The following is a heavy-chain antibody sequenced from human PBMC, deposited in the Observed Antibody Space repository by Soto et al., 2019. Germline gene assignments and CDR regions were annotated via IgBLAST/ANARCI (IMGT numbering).Heavy chain of an antibody. Sequence: QVQLVQSGAEVKKPGASVKVSCKASGYTFTSYGVSWVRQAPGQGLEWMGWISGYNGNTNYAQKLQGRVTMTTDTSTSPAYMEPRSLTSDDTAVYYCARAGKYFYGSGRPYYYGMDVWGQGIAVTVSS. D-gene: IGHD3-10*01. V-gene: IGHV1-18*04. CDR1: GYTFTSYG. CDR2: ISGYNGNT. J-gene: IGHJ6*02. CDR3: ARAGKYFYGSGRPYYYGMDV.